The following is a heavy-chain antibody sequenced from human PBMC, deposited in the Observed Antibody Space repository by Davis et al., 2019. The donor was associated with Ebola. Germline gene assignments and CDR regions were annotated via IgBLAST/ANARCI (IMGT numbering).Heavy chain of an antibody. CDR2: IDYSGST. V-gene: IGHV4-59*01. D-gene: IGHD4-11*01. CDR3: ARARLDYYYYYMDV. CDR1: GGSISSYY. J-gene: IGHJ6*03. Sequence: SETLSLTCTVSGGSISSYYWSWIRQPPGKGLEWIGYIDYSGSTNYNPSPKSRVTISVDTSKNQFSLKLSSVTAADTAVYYCARARLDYYYYYMDVRGKGTTVTVSS.